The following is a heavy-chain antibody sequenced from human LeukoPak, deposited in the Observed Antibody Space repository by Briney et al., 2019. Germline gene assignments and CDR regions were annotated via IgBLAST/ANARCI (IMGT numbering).Heavy chain of an antibody. V-gene: IGHV3-23*01. J-gene: IGHJ4*02. D-gene: IGHD5-12*01. CDR2: ISGSGGGT. CDR1: GFTFSSNV. CDR3: AKGRSAYDFDY. Sequence: GRSLRLSCAASGFTFSSNVMSWVRQAPGKGLEWVSAISGSGGGTYYADSVKGRFTISRDNSKNTLYMQMSSLRAEDTAVYYCAKGRSAYDFDYWGQGTLVTVSS.